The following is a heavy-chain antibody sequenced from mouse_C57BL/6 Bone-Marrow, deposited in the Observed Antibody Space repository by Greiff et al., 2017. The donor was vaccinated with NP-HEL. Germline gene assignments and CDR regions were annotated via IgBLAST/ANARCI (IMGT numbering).Heavy chain of an antibody. CDR2: INPNNGGT. D-gene: IGHD1-1*01. V-gene: IGHV1-22*01. J-gene: IGHJ2*01. CDR1: GYTFTDYN. Sequence: EVQLQQSGPELVKPGASVKMSCKASGYTFTDYNMHWVKQSHGKSLEWIGYINPNNGGTSYNQKFKGKATLTVNKSSSTAYMELRSLTSEDSAVYYCASFDYGSSYLDYWGQGTTLTVSS. CDR3: ASFDYGSSYLDY.